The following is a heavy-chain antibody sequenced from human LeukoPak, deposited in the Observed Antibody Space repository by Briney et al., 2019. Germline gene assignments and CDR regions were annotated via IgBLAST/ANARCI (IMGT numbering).Heavy chain of an antibody. V-gene: IGHV4-34*01. CDR2: INHSGST. CDR1: GGSFSGYY. J-gene: IGHJ4*02. CDR3: ARESVAVAEFDY. D-gene: IGHD6-19*01. Sequence: TSETLSLTCAVYGGSFSGYYWSWIRQPPGKGLEWIGEINHSGSTNYNPSLKSRVTISVDTSKNQFSLKLSSVTAADTAVYYSARESVAVAEFDYWGQGTLVTVSS.